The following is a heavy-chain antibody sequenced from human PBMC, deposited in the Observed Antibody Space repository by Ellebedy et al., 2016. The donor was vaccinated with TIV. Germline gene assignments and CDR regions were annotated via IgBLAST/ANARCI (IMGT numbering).Heavy chain of an antibody. J-gene: IGHJ4*02. CDR1: GGSFSGYY. CDR2: INHSGST. CDR3: ARSAPEQVVPAAMLDY. D-gene: IGHD2-2*01. V-gene: IGHV4-34*01. Sequence: SETLSLTCAVYGGSFSGYYWSWIRQPPGKGLEWIGEINHSGSTNYNPSLKSRVTISVDTSKNQFSLKLSSVTAADTAVYYCARSAPEQVVPAAMLDYWGQGTLVTVSS.